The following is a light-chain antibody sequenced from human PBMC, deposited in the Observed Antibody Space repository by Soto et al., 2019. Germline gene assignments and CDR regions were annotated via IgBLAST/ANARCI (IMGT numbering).Light chain of an antibody. J-gene: IGLJ1*01. CDR3: AAWDDSLSGLV. Sequence: QPVLTQAPSASGTPGQGVTISYSGSSSNIGSNYVYWYQQLPGTAPKLLIYRNNQRPSGVPDRFSGSKSGTSASLAISGLRSEDEADYYCAAWDDSLSGLVFGTGTKVTVL. CDR1: SSNIGSNY. V-gene: IGLV1-47*01. CDR2: RNN.